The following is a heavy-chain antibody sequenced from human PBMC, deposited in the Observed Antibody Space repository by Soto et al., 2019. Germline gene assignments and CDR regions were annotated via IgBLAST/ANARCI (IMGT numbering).Heavy chain of an antibody. V-gene: IGHV1-8*01. CDR2: MNPKTGHL. CDR1: GYTFTSYN. CDR3: LRGPFYDSSGHHVAVDY. J-gene: IGHJ4*02. D-gene: IGHD3-22*01. Sequence: QVQLVQSGAEVKKPGASVKVSCKASGYTFTSYNIVWVRQATGQGLEWVGWMNPKTGHLAHAQKFLGRLTLTRDTSIGTAYMELSSLRSEDTAVYYCLRGPFYDSSGHHVAVDYWGQGTLVTVSS.